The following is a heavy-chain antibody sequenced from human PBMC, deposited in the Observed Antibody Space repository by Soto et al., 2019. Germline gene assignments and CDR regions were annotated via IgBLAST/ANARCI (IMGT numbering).Heavy chain of an antibody. J-gene: IGHJ3*02. CDR3: ARKTTPITTYDDEYLPPDAFDI. Sequence: GGSLRLSCAASGFTFSSYSMNWVRQAPGKGLEWVSSISSSSSYIYYADSVKGRFTISRDNAKNSLYLQMNSLRAEDTAVYYCARKTTPITTYDDEYLPPDAFDIWGQGTMVTVSS. V-gene: IGHV3-21*01. CDR1: GFTFSSYS. CDR2: ISSSSSYI. D-gene: IGHD3-22*01.